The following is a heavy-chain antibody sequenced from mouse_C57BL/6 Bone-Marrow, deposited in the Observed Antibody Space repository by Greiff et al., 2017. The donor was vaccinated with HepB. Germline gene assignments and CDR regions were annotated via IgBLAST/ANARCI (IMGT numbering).Heavy chain of an antibody. Sequence: QVQLQQPGAELVKPGASVKLSCKASGYTFTSYWMHWVKQRPGQGLEWIGMIHPNSGSTNYNEKFKSKATLTVDKSSSTAYMQLSSLTSEDCAVYYCASALDYYGSTNMDYWGQGTSVTVSS. CDR1: GYTFTSYW. CDR3: ASALDYYGSTNMDY. CDR2: IHPNSGST. V-gene: IGHV1-64*01. D-gene: IGHD1-1*01. J-gene: IGHJ4*01.